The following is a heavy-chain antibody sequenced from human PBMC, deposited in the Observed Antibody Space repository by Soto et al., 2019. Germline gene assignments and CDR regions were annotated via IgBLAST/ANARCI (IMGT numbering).Heavy chain of an antibody. D-gene: IGHD4-17*01. CDR1: SGSVSSGGHY. CDR2: VHYGGST. Sequence: SETLSLTCTVSSGSVSSGGHYWNWIRQSPGKGLEWIGYVHYGGSTNYNPSLKSRVAMSVDTSKNHFSLRLSSVTAADTAVYYCARSTTVTPVFFDYWGQGTLVTVYS. CDR3: ARSTTVTPVFFDY. J-gene: IGHJ4*02. V-gene: IGHV4-61*03.